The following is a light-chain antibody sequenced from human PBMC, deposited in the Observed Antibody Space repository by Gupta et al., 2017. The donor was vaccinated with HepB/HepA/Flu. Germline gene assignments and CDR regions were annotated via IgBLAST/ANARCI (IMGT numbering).Light chain of an antibody. V-gene: IGLV1-47*01. CDR1: SSNIGSNY. J-gene: IGLJ3*02. CDR2: RNN. CDR3: AAWDDILSGWV. Sequence: QSVLTKPPSASGTPGPRVTISCSGSSSNIGSNYVYWYQQLPGTAPKLLIYRNNQRPSGVPDRFSGSKSGTSASLAISGLRSEDEADYYCAAWDDILSGWVFGGGTKLTVL.